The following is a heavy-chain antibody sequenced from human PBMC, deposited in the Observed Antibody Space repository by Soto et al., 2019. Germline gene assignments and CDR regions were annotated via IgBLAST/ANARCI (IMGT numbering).Heavy chain of an antibody. V-gene: IGHV4-4*02. Sequence: SETLSLTCAVSGGSISSDNWWTWARQPPGKGLEWIGEIYHSGSTNYNPSLKSRVTISVDKSKSQFSLKLSSVTAADAAVYYCTTVAETGGYWGQGTLVTVSS. CDR1: GGSISSDNW. CDR2: IYHSGST. J-gene: IGHJ4*02. CDR3: TTVAETGGY.